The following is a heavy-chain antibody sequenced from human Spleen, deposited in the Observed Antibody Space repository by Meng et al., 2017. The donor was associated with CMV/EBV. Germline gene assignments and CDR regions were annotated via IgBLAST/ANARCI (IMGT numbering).Heavy chain of an antibody. CDR1: GGTFSSYA. V-gene: IGHV1-69*05. D-gene: IGHD3-3*01. Sequence: SVKVSCKASGGTFSSYAFSWVRQAPGQGLEWMGGIIPIFGTANYAQKFQGRVTITTDESTSTAYMELSSLRSEDTAVYYCAREGDFGVVIDSYYYGMDVWGQGTTVTVSS. J-gene: IGHJ6*02. CDR3: AREGDFGVVIDSYYYGMDV. CDR2: IIPIFGTA.